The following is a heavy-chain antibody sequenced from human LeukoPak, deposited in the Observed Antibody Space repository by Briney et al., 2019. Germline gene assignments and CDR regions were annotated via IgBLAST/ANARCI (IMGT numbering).Heavy chain of an antibody. CDR3: AREHYLTTPYSSGWLYYFDY. Sequence: GGSLRLSCAASGFTFSSYGMHWVRQAPGKGLEWVAVIWNDGSNKYYADSVKGRFTISRDNSKNTLSLQMNSLRAEDTAVYYCAREHYLTTPYSSGWLYYFDYWGQGTLVTVSS. CDR2: IWNDGSNK. J-gene: IGHJ4*02. CDR1: GFTFSSYG. D-gene: IGHD6-19*01. V-gene: IGHV3-33*01.